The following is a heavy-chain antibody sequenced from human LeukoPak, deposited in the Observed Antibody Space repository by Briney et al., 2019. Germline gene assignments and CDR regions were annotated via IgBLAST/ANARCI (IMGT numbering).Heavy chain of an antibody. D-gene: IGHD6-13*01. V-gene: IGHV3-66*01. J-gene: IGHJ4*02. CDR2: IYSGGST. CDR1: GFTVTSNY. CDR3: ARGGERLAATRY. Sequence: GGSLRLSCAASGFTVTSNYMSRVRQAPGKGLEWVSVIYSGGSTYYSDSVKGRFTISTDNSKNTLYLQMNSLRAEDTAVYYCARGGERLAATRYWGQGTLVTVSS.